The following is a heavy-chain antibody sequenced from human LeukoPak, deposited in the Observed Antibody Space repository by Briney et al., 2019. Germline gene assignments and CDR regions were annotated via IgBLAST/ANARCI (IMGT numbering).Heavy chain of an antibody. V-gene: IGHV3-7*01. Sequence: PGGSLRLSCAASGFTFSAYWMTWVRQAPGQGLEWVANIKHDGSEKYYVDSVKGRFTISRDKAKNSLFLQISSLRAEDTAVYYCARGRYCSGGSCHYFDYWGQGTLVTVSS. CDR3: ARGRYCSGGSCHYFDY. CDR2: IKHDGSEK. CDR1: GFTFSAYW. J-gene: IGHJ4*02. D-gene: IGHD2-15*01.